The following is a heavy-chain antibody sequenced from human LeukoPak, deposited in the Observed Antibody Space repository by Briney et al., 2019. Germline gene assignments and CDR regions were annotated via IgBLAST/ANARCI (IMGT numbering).Heavy chain of an antibody. Sequence: GPVKVSCKASGYTFTGYYMHWVRQAPGQGLEWMGWINPNSGGTNYAQKFQGRVTMTRDTSISTAYMELSRLRSDDTAVYYCARTYCSSTSCANWFDPWGQGTLVTVSS. CDR3: ARTYCSSTSCANWFDP. CDR1: GYTFTGYY. V-gene: IGHV1-2*02. D-gene: IGHD2-2*01. CDR2: INPNSGGT. J-gene: IGHJ5*02.